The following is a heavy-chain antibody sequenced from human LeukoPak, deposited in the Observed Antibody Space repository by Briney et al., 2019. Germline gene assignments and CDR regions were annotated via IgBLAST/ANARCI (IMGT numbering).Heavy chain of an antibody. V-gene: IGHV1-18*01. CDR2: INTDNGNT. Sequence: GASVKVSCKASGYTFNTYGISWVRQAPGQRPEWMGWINTDNGNTKYAQKFQGRVTMTTDISTSTAYMELRSLRSDDTAVYYCARDRYSDTSGPDYWGQGTLVTVSS. CDR1: GYTFNTYG. D-gene: IGHD3-22*01. CDR3: ARDRYSDTSGPDY. J-gene: IGHJ4*02.